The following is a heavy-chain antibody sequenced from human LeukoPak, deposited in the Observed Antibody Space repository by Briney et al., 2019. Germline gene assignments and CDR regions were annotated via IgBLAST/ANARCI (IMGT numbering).Heavy chain of an antibody. D-gene: IGHD6-19*01. V-gene: IGHV1-46*01. Sequence: ASVEVSCKASGYTFTSYYMHWVRQAPGQGLEWMGIINPSGGSTSYAQKFQGRVTMTRDTSTSTVYMELSSLRSEDTAVYYCARDRSIAVAGTGWFDPWGQGTLVTVSS. CDR1: GYTFTSYY. CDR2: INPSGGST. CDR3: ARDRSIAVAGTGWFDP. J-gene: IGHJ5*02.